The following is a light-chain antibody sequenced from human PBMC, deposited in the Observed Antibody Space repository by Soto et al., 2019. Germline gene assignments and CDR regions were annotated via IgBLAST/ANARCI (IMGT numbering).Light chain of an antibody. CDR3: QQYYSYPWT. J-gene: IGKJ1*01. Sequence: DIQMTQSPSAVSASVGDRVTITRRTSQDITSYLVWFQQKPGKAPKLLIYAASTLQSGVPSRFSGSGSGTDFTLTISCLQSEDFATYYCQQYYSYPWTFGQGTKVDIK. CDR2: AAS. V-gene: IGKV1-16*01. CDR1: QDITSY.